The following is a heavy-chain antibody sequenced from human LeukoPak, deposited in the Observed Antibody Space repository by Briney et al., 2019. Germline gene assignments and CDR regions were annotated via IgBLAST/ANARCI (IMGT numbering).Heavy chain of an antibody. CDR1: GGSFSGYY. J-gene: IGHJ5*02. CDR2: INHSGST. Sequence: SETLSLTCAVYGGSFSGYYWSWIRQPPGKGLEWIGEINHSGSTNYNPSLKSRVTISVDTSKNQFSLKLSPVTAADTAVYYCARQRNRYSSGNWFDPWGQGTLVTVSS. CDR3: ARQRNRYSSGNWFDP. V-gene: IGHV4-34*01. D-gene: IGHD6-19*01.